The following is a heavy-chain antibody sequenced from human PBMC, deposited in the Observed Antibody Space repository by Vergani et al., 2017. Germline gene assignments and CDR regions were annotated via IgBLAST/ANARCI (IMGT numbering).Heavy chain of an antibody. J-gene: IGHJ1*01. D-gene: IGHD2-2*02. Sequence: QVQLVESGGGVVQPGRSLRLSCAASGFTFSSYAMHWVRQAPGKGLEWVAVISYAGSNKYYADSVKGRFTISRDNSKNTLYLQMNSLRAEDTAVYYCARAPSSLLYRAGYFQHWGQGTLVTVSS. CDR3: ARAPSSLLYRAGYFQH. CDR2: ISYAGSNK. V-gene: IGHV3-30-3*01. CDR1: GFTFSSYA.